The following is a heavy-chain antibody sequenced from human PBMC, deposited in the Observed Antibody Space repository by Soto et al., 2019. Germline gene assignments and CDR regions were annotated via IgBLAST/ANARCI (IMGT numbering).Heavy chain of an antibody. J-gene: IGHJ6*02. CDR2: IIPIFGTA. CDR1: GGTFSSYA. Sequence: QVQLVQSGAEVQKPGSSVKVSCKASGGTFSSYAISWVRQAPGQGLEWMGGIIPIFGTANYAQKFQGRVTITADESTSTAYMELSSLRSEDTAVYYCARDKCTNGVCYEWGSYYYGMDVWGQGTTVTVSS. V-gene: IGHV1-69*01. CDR3: ARDKCTNGVCYEWGSYYYGMDV. D-gene: IGHD2-8*01.